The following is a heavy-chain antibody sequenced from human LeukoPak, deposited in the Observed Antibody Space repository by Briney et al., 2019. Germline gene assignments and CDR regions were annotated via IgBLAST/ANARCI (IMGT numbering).Heavy chain of an antibody. J-gene: IGHJ5*02. D-gene: IGHD4-17*01. Sequence: ASVKVSCKASGYTFTSYAMHWVRQAPGQRLEWMGWINASNGNTKYSQKFQGRVTITRDTSASTAYMELSSLRSEDTAVYYCARDLTALDYGDYYNWFDPWGQGTLVTVSS. V-gene: IGHV1-3*01. CDR2: INASNGNT. CDR3: ARDLTALDYGDYYNWFDP. CDR1: GYTFTSYA.